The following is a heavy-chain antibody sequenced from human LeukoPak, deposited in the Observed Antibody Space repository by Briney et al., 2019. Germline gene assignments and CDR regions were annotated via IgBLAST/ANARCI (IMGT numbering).Heavy chain of an antibody. CDR3: ARDLYSSSWYSYYYYYMDV. Sequence: SVKVSCKASGGTFSSYTISWVRQAPGQGLEWMGGIIPIFGTANYAQKFQGRVTITADESTSTAYMELSSLRSEDTAVYYCARDLYSSSWYSYYYYYMDVWGKGTTVTVSS. CDR2: IIPIFGTA. CDR1: GGTFSSYT. D-gene: IGHD6-13*01. J-gene: IGHJ6*03. V-gene: IGHV1-69*01.